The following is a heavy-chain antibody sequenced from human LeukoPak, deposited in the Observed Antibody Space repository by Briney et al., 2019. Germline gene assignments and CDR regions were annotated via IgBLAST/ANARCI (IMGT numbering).Heavy chain of an antibody. V-gene: IGHV4-39*07. CDR3: ARVSGGYSYGYGDY. J-gene: IGHJ4*02. CDR2: IYYSGST. D-gene: IGHD5-18*01. Sequence: SETLSLTCTVSGGSISISRYDWGWIRQSPGKGLEWIGSIYYSGSTYYNPSLQSRVTISVDTSKNQFSLKLSSVTAADTAVYYCARVSGGYSYGYGDYWGQGTLVTVSS. CDR1: GGSISISRYD.